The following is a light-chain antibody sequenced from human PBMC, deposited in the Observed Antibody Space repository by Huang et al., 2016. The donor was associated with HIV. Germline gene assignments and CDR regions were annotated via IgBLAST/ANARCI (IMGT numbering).Light chain of an antibody. CDR2: LGS. CDR1: QSLLHSDGNNY. Sequence: DVVMTQSPLSLPVIPGEPASISCRSSQSLLHSDGNNYFDWYLQKPGHSPQLLIYLGSNRASGVPEMFSGSGSGTDFTLKISRVEAEDVGFYYFMQGLRTPRTFGQGTRLEIK. V-gene: IGKV2-28*01. CDR3: MQGLRTPRT. J-gene: IGKJ2*01.